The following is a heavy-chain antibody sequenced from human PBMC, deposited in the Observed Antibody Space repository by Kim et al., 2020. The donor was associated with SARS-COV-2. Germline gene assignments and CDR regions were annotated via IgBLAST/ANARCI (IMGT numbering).Heavy chain of an antibody. Sequence: SETLSLTCAVYGGSFSGYYWSWIRQPPGKGLEWIGEINHSGSTNYNPSLKSRVTISVDTSKNQFSLKLSSVTAADTAVYYCARDLSYYDFWSGYYHPLNWFDPWGQGTLVTVSS. CDR1: GGSFSGYY. J-gene: IGHJ5*02. CDR3: ARDLSYYDFWSGYYHPLNWFDP. CDR2: INHSGST. V-gene: IGHV4-34*01. D-gene: IGHD3-3*01.